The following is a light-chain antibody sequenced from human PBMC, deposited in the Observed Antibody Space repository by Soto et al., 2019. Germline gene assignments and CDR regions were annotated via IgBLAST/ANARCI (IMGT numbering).Light chain of an antibody. Sequence: SVLTQPPSASGTPGQRVTISCSGSSSNIGSHYVYWYQQLPGTAPKLLIYSNNQRPSGVPDRFSGSKSGTSASLAISGLRSEDEADYYCAAWDDSLRGWVFGGGTKVTVL. CDR1: SSNIGSHY. CDR3: AAWDDSLRGWV. V-gene: IGLV1-47*02. J-gene: IGLJ3*02. CDR2: SNN.